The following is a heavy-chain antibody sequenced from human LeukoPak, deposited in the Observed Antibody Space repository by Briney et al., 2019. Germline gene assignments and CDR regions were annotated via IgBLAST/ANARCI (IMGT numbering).Heavy chain of an antibody. Sequence: GGSLRLSCAASTFTFSNYGMHWVRQAPGKGLEWLAFIQYDGSDKYYADSVKGRFTISRDNSKNTLYLQMNSLRIEDTAVFYCAKDGVMFASLIYWYMDVWGRGTTVTVFS. V-gene: IGHV3-30*02. CDR2: IQYDGSDK. CDR1: TFTFSNYG. J-gene: IGHJ6*03. D-gene: IGHD3-10*02. CDR3: AKDGVMFASLIYWYMDV.